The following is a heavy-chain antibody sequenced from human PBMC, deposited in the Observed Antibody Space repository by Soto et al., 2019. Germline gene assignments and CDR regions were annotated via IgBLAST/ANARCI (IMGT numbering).Heavy chain of an antibody. J-gene: IGHJ4*02. CDR1: GVSISSGDYY. Sequence: SETLSLTCTVSGVSISSGDYYWSWIRQPPGKGLEWIGYIYYSGSTNYNPSLKSRVTISVDTSKNQFSLKLSSVTAADTAVYYCARGQVVAAQHWGQGTLVTVSS. D-gene: IGHD2-15*01. CDR2: IYYSGST. CDR3: ARGQVVAAQH. V-gene: IGHV4-61*08.